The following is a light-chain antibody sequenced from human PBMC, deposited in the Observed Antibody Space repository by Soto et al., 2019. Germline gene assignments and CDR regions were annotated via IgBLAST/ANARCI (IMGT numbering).Light chain of an antibody. Sequence: DIQMTQSPSSLSVSVGDRVTITCRASQSISSYLNWYQQKPGKAPKLLIYASSNLQSGVPSRFSGSGSGTDFTLTISSLQPEDFVTYYCQQSYSTRYTFGQGTKLEIK. V-gene: IGKV1-39*01. CDR1: QSISSY. CDR2: ASS. J-gene: IGKJ2*01. CDR3: QQSYSTRYT.